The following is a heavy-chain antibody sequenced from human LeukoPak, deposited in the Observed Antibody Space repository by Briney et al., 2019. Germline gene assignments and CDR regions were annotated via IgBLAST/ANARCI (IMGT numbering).Heavy chain of an antibody. CDR1: GGSVSSGSYY. CDR2: IYYSGST. D-gene: IGHD2-2*01. J-gene: IGHJ4*02. V-gene: IGHV4-61*01. CDR3: MRTYCSSTSCHYFDY. Sequence: PSETLSLTCTVSGGSVSSGSYYWSWIRQPPGKGLEWIGYIYYSGSTNYNPSLKSRVTISVDNSRNQFSLKLTSVTAADTAVYYCMRTYCSSTSCHYFDYWGQGTLVTVSS.